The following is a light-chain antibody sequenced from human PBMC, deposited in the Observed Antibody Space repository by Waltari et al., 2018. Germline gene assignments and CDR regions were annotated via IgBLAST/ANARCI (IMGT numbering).Light chain of an antibody. V-gene: IGKV3-20*01. CDR1: QSVTSMS. J-gene: IGKJ4*01. CDR2: GTS. CDR3: QQYDGEVVT. Sequence: EIVLTQSPGTLSLSPGERATLSCRARQSVTSMSLTWYQQKLGQAPRLLIYGTSSRATGIPDRFSGSGSGTDFTLTISRLEPEDFAVYYCQQYDGEVVTFGGGTKVEI.